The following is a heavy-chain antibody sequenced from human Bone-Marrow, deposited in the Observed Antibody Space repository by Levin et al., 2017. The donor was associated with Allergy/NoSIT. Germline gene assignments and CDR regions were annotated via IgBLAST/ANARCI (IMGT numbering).Heavy chain of an antibody. Sequence: GESLKISCKTSGYTFTGYYIHWVRQAPGQGLEWMGWINPNSGGTNYAEKFQGRVTLTRDTSISTAYMELSRLRSDDTAVFYCARGGSRLSDWGQGALVTVSS. CDR1: GYTFTGYY. D-gene: IGHD2-15*01. CDR3: ARGGSRLSD. J-gene: IGHJ4*02. CDR2: INPNSGGT. V-gene: IGHV1-2*02.